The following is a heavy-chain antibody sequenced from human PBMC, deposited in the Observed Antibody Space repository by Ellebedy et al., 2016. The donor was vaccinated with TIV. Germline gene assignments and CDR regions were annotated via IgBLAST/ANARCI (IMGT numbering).Heavy chain of an antibody. Sequence: ASVKVSCKASGYTFTSYAMHWVRQAPGQRLECMGWINAGNGNTKYSQKFQGRVTITRDTSASTAYMELSSLRSEDTAVYYCARVPSPDCSSRTCYYYGMDVWGQGTTVTVSS. J-gene: IGHJ6*02. D-gene: IGHD2-2*01. V-gene: IGHV1-3*01. CDR3: ARVPSPDCSSRTCYYYGMDV. CDR2: INAGNGNT. CDR1: GYTFTSYA.